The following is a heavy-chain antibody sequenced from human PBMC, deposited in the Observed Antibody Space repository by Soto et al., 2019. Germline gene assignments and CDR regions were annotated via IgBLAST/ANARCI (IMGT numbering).Heavy chain of an antibody. CDR1: GDSISSGYY. CDR2: IYHSGIT. V-gene: IGHV4-38-2*01. J-gene: IGHJ4*02. CDR3: ARAHYDSSGPNFDY. Sequence: PSETLSLTCAVSGDSISSGYYWAWIRQPPGKGLEWVASIYHSGITYYNPSLTSRVTISVDTSKNQFSLKLSSVTAADTAVYYCARAHYDSSGPNFDYWGQGTLVTVSS. D-gene: IGHD3-22*01.